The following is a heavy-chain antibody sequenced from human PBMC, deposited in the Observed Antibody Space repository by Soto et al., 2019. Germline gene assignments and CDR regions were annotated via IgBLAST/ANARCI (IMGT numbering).Heavy chain of an antibody. J-gene: IGHJ4*02. V-gene: IGHV3-66*01. CDR3: ATDLGWPLY. D-gene: IGHD7-27*01. CDR2: IYSGGST. CDR1: GLTFSSYW. Sequence: GGSLRLSCAASGLTFSSYWMHWVRQAPGKGLEWVSVIYSGGSTYYADSVKGRFTISRDNSKNTLYLQMNSLRAEDTAVYYCATDLGWPLYWGQGTLVTVSS.